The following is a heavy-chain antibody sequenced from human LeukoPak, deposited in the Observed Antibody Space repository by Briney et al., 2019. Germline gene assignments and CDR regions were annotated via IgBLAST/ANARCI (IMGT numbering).Heavy chain of an antibody. Sequence: GGSLRLSCAASGFTFSNYGMSWVRQAPGKGLEWVSAISGSGVTTYYADSVKGRFTISRDNSKHTLYLQMNSLRAEDTAVYYCARGGGATDYWGQGTLVTVSS. CDR2: ISGSGVTT. J-gene: IGHJ4*02. D-gene: IGHD1-26*01. V-gene: IGHV3-23*01. CDR3: ARGGGATDY. CDR1: GFTFSNYG.